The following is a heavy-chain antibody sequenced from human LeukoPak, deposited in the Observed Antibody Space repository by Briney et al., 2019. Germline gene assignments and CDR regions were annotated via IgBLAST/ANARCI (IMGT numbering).Heavy chain of an antibody. CDR2: ISSSSSYI. V-gene: IGHV3-21*01. CDR3: ARSYDSTFSFVY. D-gene: IGHD3-22*01. CDR1: GFTFSSYS. J-gene: IGHJ4*02. Sequence: GGSLRLSCAASGFTFSSYSMNWVRQAPGKGLEWVSSISSSSSYIYYADSVKGRFTISRDNVKNSLYLQMNSLRAEDTAVYYCARSYDSTFSFVYWGQGTLVTVSS.